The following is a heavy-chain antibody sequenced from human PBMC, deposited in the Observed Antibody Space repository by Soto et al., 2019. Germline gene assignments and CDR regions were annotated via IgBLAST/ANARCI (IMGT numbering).Heavy chain of an antibody. D-gene: IGHD1-20*01. J-gene: IGHJ5*02. CDR1: GGSLSPYY. CDR2: IWFSGTS. Sequence: PSETLSLTCTVSGGSLSPYYWSWVRQPPGKGLEWIGFIWFSGTSTYNPSLRGRVTMSVDTSKNQLSLEMNSVTAADTAVYYCARESSCNHNHDWFDPWGLGNLVTVSS. V-gene: IGHV4-59*01. CDR3: ARESSCNHNHDWFDP.